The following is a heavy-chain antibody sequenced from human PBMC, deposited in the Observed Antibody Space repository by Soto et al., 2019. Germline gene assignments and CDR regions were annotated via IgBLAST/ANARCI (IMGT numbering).Heavy chain of an antibody. CDR1: GGTFSSYA. V-gene: IGHV1-69*12. CDR3: ARITFTIFGVRDYGMDV. J-gene: IGHJ6*02. Sequence: QVQLVQSGAEVKKPGSSVKVSCKASGGTFSSYAISWVRQAPGQGLEWMGGIIPIFGTANYAQKFQGRVTSTADESTSTAYMELSSLRSEDTAVYYCARITFTIFGVRDYGMDVWGQGTTVTVSS. D-gene: IGHD3-3*01. CDR2: IIPIFGTA.